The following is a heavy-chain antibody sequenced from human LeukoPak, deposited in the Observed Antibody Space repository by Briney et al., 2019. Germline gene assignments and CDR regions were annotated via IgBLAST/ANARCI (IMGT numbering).Heavy chain of an antibody. Sequence: GESLKISWKGSGYSFTTYWIAWVRQMPGKGLEWMGIIYPGDSDTRYRPSFQGQVIISADKSISTAYLQWSSLKASDTAMYFCARRLTSGWTFDYWGQGTLVTVSS. CDR2: IYPGDSDT. CDR1: GYSFTTYW. CDR3: ARRLTSGWTFDY. V-gene: IGHV5-51*01. J-gene: IGHJ4*02. D-gene: IGHD6-19*01.